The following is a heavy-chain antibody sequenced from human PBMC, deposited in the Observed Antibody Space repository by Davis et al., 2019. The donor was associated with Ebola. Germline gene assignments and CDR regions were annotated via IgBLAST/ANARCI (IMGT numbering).Heavy chain of an antibody. J-gene: IGHJ6*02. CDR1: GFTFSSYG. Sequence: GGSLRLSCAASGFTFSSYGMHWVRQAPGKGLEWVAVISYDGSNKYYADSVKGRFTISRDNAKNSLYLQMNSLRAEDTAVYYCARDPYQPLLYPVGTRHYYYYGMDVWGQGTTVTVSS. D-gene: IGHD2-2*02. CDR2: ISYDGSNK. CDR3: ARDPYQPLLYPVGTRHYYYYGMDV. V-gene: IGHV3-30*03.